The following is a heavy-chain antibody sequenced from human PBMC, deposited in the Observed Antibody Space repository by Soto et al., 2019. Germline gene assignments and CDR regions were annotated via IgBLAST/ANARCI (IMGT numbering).Heavy chain of an antibody. CDR3: ASSPPVFCSGGSCYLQAYYFYY. Sequence: GASVKVSCKVSGYTLTELCMHWVRQAPGKGLEWMGGFDPEDGETIYAQKFQGRVTMTEDTSTDTAYMELSSRRSEDTAVYYCASSPPVFCSGGSCYLQAYYFYYWGQGTLVTVSS. CDR2: FDPEDGET. J-gene: IGHJ4*02. V-gene: IGHV1-24*01. D-gene: IGHD2-15*01. CDR1: GYTLTELC.